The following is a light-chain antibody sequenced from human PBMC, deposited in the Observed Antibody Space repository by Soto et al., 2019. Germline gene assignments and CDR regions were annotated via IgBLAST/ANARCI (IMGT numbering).Light chain of an antibody. J-gene: IGKJ1*01. CDR1: QTISSW. V-gene: IGKV1-5*03. Sequence: DIQLAQYPTTLCASLGDRVSISFGASQTISSWLAWYQQIPGKAPKLLIYKASTLKSGVPSRFIGSGSGTEFTLAVTRLQPDDFATYSCQHYISYSEAFGQGTKVDIK. CDR3: QHYISYSEA. CDR2: KAS.